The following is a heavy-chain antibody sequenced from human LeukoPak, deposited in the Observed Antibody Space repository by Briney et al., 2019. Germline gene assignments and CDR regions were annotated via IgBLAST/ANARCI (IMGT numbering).Heavy chain of an antibody. CDR3: AKGGYSGHEFDF. CDR2: IYGGNST. V-gene: IGHV3-66*01. J-gene: IGHJ5*01. CDR1: GFIVSDNY. Sequence: QAGGSLRLSCAASGFIVSDNYMSWVRQAPGKGLEWLAVIYGGNSTYYAASVKGRFTISRDTSKNTLYLQMNSLTVEDTAVYYCAKGGYSGHEFDFWGQGALVTVSS. D-gene: IGHD5-12*01.